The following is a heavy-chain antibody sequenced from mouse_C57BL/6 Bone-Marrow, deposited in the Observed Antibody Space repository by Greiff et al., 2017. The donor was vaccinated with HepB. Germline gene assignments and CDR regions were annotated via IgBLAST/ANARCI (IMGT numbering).Heavy chain of an antibody. CDR1: GYTFTSYW. J-gene: IGHJ4*01. V-gene: IGHV1-50*01. CDR3: AREGLLWPYAMDY. CDR2: IDPSDSDT. D-gene: IGHD2-1*01. Sequence: VQLQQPGAELVKPGASVKLSCKASGYTFTSYWMQWVKQRPGQGLEWIGEIDPSDSDTNYTQKFKGKATLTVDTSSSTAYMQLSSLTSEDSAVYYCAREGLLWPYAMDYWGQGTSVTVSS.